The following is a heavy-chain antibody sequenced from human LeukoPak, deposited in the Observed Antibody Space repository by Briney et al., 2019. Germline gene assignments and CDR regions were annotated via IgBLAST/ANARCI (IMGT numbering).Heavy chain of an antibody. V-gene: IGHV4-30-2*01. CDR2: IYHSGST. D-gene: IGHD7-27*01. CDR3: ARGWGPLQGYYYGMDV. Sequence: SETLSLTCAVSGGSLSSGGYSWSWIRQPPGKGLEWIGYIYHSGSTYYNPSLKSRVTISVDTSKNQFSLKLSSVTAADTAVYYCARGWGPLQGYYYGMDVWGQGTTVTVSS. J-gene: IGHJ6*02. CDR1: GGSLSSGGYS.